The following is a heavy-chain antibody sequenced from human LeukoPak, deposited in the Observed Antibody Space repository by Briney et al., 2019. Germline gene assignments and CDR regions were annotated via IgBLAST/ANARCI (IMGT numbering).Heavy chain of an antibody. CDR1: GFTLSSYS. CDR3: AKELRFLEWSPEGYFDY. CDR2: ISGSGGST. D-gene: IGHD3-3*01. Sequence: GGSLRLSCAASGFTLSSYSMSWVRQAPGKGLEWVSAISGSGGSTYYADSVKGRFTISRDNSKNTLYLQMNSLRAEDTAVYYCAKELRFLEWSPEGYFDYWGQGTLVTVSS. V-gene: IGHV3-23*01. J-gene: IGHJ4*02.